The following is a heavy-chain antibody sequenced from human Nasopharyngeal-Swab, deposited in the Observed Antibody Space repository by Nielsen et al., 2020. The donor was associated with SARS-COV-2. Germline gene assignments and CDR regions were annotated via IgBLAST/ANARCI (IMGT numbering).Heavy chain of an antibody. V-gene: IGHV1-46*01. J-gene: IGHJ5*02. CDR2: INPSGGST. CDR1: GYTFTSYY. D-gene: IGHD3-10*01. CDR3: AREPGDGVSWFDP. Sequence: ASVNVSCKASGYTFTSYYMHWVRQAPGQGLEWMGIINPSGGSTSYAQKFQGRVTMTRDTSTSTVYMELSSLRSEDTAVYYCAREPGDGVSWFDPWGQGTLVTVSS.